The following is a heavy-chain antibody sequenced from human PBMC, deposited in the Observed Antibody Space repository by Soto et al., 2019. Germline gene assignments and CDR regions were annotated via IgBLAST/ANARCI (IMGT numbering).Heavy chain of an antibody. CDR3: ARGQGYSYGLDY. D-gene: IGHD5-18*01. CDR1: GGSFSGYY. V-gene: IGHV4-34*01. CDR2: INHSGST. J-gene: IGHJ4*02. Sequence: SEPLSLTCAVYGGSFSGYYWSWIRQPPGKGLEWIGEINHSGSTNYNPSLKSRVTISVDTSKNQFSLKLSSVTAADTAVYYCARGQGYSYGLDYWGQGTLVTVSS.